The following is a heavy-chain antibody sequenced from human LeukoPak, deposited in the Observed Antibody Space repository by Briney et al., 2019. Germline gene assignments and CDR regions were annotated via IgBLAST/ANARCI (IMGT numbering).Heavy chain of an antibody. CDR3: ARNAYCGGDCYLDGMDV. CDR2: ISSSSSYI. V-gene: IGHV3-21*01. CDR1: GFTFSSYS. D-gene: IGHD2-21*02. J-gene: IGHJ6*02. Sequence: GGSLRLSCAASGFTFSSYSMNWVRQASGKGLEWVSSISSSSSYIYYADSVKGRFTISRDNAKNSLYLQMNSLRAEDTAVYYCARNAYCGGDCYLDGMDVWGQGTTVTVSS.